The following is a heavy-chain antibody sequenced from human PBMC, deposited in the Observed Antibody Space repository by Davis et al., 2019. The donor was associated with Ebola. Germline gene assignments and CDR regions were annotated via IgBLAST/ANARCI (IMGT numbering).Heavy chain of an antibody. CDR3: AREDIVVVVASPSDNYYYGMDV. J-gene: IGHJ6*02. CDR1: GYTFTSYG. V-gene: IGHV1-46*01. D-gene: IGHD2-15*01. CDR2: INPSGGST. Sequence: ASVKVSCKASGYTFTSYGISWVRQAPGQGLEWMGIINPSGGSTSYAQKFQGRVTMTRDTSTSTVYMELSSLRSEDTAVYYCAREDIVVVVASPSDNYYYGMDVWGQGTTVTVSS.